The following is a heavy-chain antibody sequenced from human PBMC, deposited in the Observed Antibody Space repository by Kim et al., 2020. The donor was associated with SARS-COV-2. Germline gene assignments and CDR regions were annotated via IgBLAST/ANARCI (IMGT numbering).Heavy chain of an antibody. D-gene: IGHD3-10*01. CDR2: IWYDGTNK. Sequence: GGSLRLSCAASGFTFSDYGMHWVRQAPGKGLEWVAVIWYDGTNKYYVDSVKGRFTISRDNSKNTLYLQMNSLRAEDTALYYCARDQLLGGVRSSGPSLDVWGQGTTVTVSS. CDR3: ARDQLLGGVRSSGPSLDV. CDR1: GFTFSDYG. J-gene: IGHJ6*02. V-gene: IGHV3-33*01.